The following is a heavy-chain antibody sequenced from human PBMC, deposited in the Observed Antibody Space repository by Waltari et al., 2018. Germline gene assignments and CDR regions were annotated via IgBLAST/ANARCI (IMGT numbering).Heavy chain of an antibody. CDR2: IYYSGTT. V-gene: IGHV4-59*11. J-gene: IGHJ5*02. D-gene: IGHD2-21*01. CDR1: TGSISTQY. Sequence: QLHLQESGPGLVKPWETLSPTCSGSTGSISTQYWSWIRQTPGQGLQWMCYIYYSGTTSYNPSLKSRLTISVYTWKNQFSLKLTSVTAADTGVYYCARGGGPYEFWRGYSLWFDTWGQGTLVTVSS. CDR3: ARGGGPYEFWRGYSLWFDT.